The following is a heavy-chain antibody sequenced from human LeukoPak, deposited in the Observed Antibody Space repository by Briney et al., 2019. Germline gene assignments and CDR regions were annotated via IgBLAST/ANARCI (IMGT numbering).Heavy chain of an antibody. CDR3: ARDPFLEGFQH. CDR2: ISFTSSYK. D-gene: IGHD3-3*01. J-gene: IGHJ1*01. V-gene: IGHV3-21*01. CDR1: GFTFSTYT. Sequence: GSLRLSCAASGFTFSTYTMNWVRQAPEKGLEWVSSISFTSSYKYYADSVKGRFTISRDNAKNSLYLQMNSLRAEDTAVYYCARDPFLEGFQHWGQGTLVTVSS.